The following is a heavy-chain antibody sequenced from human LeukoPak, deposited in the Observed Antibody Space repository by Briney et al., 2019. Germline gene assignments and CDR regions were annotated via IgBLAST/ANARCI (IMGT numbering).Heavy chain of an antibody. Sequence: GGSLRLSCAASGVTLSKYEMKWVRLAPGEGLEWGAYIVGGADNKQYSDSVRGRFSISRDNARNSLYLQMNNLRVGDTGVYYCMRDLSGFFEWLWADPPDYGGQGTLVTVSP. J-gene: IGHJ4*02. CDR3: MRDLSGFFEWLWADPPDY. V-gene: IGHV3-48*03. CDR1: GVTLSKYE. D-gene: IGHD3-3*01. CDR2: IVGGADNK.